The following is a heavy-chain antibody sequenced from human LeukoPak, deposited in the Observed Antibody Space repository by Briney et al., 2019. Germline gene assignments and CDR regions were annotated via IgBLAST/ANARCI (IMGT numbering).Heavy chain of an antibody. CDR1: GFTFSSYA. J-gene: IGHJ4*02. V-gene: IGHV3-23*01. CDR3: AILRSLAVAAPIDY. D-gene: IGHD6-19*01. Sequence: AGGSLRLSCAASGFTFSSYAMSWVRQAPGKGLEWVSAISGSGGSTYYADSVKGRFTISRDNAKNTLYLQMNSLRAEDTAVYYCAILRSLAVAAPIDYWGQGSLVTVSS. CDR2: ISGSGGST.